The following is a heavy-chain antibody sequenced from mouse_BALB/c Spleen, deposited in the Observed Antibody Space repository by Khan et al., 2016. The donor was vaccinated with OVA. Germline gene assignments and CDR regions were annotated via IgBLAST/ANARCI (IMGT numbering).Heavy chain of an antibody. D-gene: IGHD1-1*01. CDR1: GYSFTGYY. Sequence: LVKTGASVKISCKASGYSFTGYYMHWVKQSHGKSLEWIGYISCYNGATSYNQKFKGKATFTVDTSSSTAYMQFNSLNSEASAVIDWARGDYYGSGSFAYWGQGTLVTVSA. V-gene: IGHV1S34*01. J-gene: IGHJ3*01. CDR3: ARGDYYGSGSFAY. CDR2: ISCYNGAT.